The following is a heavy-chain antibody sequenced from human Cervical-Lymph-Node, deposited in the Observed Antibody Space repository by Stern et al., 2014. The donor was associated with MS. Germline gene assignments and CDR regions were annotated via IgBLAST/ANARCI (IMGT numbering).Heavy chain of an antibody. Sequence: QVQLVESGGGVVQPGRSLRLSCAASGFRFSSYGMHWVRQAPGKGLEWVAIISYDGSNTHYGVSVKGRFPISRDNSKNMLFLHMNSLSAEDTAVYYCVTGRGYMSGQPDFDYWGQGALVTVTS. CDR3: VTGRGYMSGQPDFDY. J-gene: IGHJ4*02. CDR2: ISYDGSNT. D-gene: IGHD5-18*01. CDR1: GFRFSSYG. V-gene: IGHV3-30*03.